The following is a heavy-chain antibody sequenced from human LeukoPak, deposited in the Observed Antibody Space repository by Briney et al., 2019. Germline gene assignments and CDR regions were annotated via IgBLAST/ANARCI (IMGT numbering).Heavy chain of an antibody. CDR2: INPSAGST. V-gene: IGHV1-46*01. Sequence: ASVKVSCKASGYTFTGYYMHWVRQAPGQGLEWMGIINPSAGSTSYAQKFQGRVTMTRDISTSTVYMELSSLRFEDTAEYFCARGGLAVATTQNNGFDVWGQGTMVTVSS. D-gene: IGHD5-12*01. J-gene: IGHJ3*01. CDR1: GYTFTGYY. CDR3: ARGGLAVATTQNNGFDV.